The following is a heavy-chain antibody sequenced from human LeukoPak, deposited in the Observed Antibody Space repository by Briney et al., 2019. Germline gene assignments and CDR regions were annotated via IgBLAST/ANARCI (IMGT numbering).Heavy chain of an antibody. J-gene: IGHJ1*01. CDR3: ARLSSSWVSPFEP. CDR1: GGSISSYY. V-gene: IGHV4-4*07. D-gene: IGHD6-13*01. Sequence: SETLSLTCTVSGGSISSYYRSWIRQPAGKGLEWIGRIYTSGSTNYNPSLKSRVTMSVDPSKNQFSLKLSSVIAADTALYYCARLSSSWVSPFEPWGQGTLVTVSS. CDR2: IYTSGST.